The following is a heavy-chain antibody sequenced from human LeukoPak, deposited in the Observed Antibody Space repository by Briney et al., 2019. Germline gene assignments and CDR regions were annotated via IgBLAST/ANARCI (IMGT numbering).Heavy chain of an antibody. CDR3: ARRRAEGGSNGHYNWFDP. CDR2: IYYSGNT. D-gene: IGHD6-13*01. V-gene: IGHV4-30-4*08. Sequence: PSQTLSLTCTVSGGSISGGAYYWSWIRQHPGKGPEWIGYIYYSGNTYYNPSLESRVTISVDTSKNQFSLKLSSVTAADTAVYYCARRRAEGGSNGHYNWFDPWGQGILVTVSS. CDR1: GGSISGGAYY. J-gene: IGHJ5*02.